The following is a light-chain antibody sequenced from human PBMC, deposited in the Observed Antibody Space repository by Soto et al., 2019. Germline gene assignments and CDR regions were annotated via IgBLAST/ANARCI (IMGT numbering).Light chain of an antibody. CDR2: GAS. Sequence: EIVLTQSPGTLSLSPGERATLSCRASQSLTSSYLAWYQQKPGQAPRLLIYGASSRATGIPDRFSGSGAGTDFTLTISRLETEDVAVYYWQHYESSPPSYTFGQGTKLESK. V-gene: IGKV3-20*01. CDR3: QHYESSPPSYT. CDR1: QSLTSSY. J-gene: IGKJ2*01.